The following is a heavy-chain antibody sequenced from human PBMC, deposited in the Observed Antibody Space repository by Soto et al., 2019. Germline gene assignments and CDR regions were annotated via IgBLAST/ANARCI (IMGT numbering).Heavy chain of an antibody. D-gene: IGHD3-3*01. CDR3: ARVLWSGWYYYYYGMDV. V-gene: IGHV3-23*01. Sequence: GGSLRLSCAASGFTFSSYAMSWVRQAPGKGLEWVSAISGSGGSTYYADSVKGRFTISRDNSKNTLYLQMNSLRAEDTAVYYCARVLWSGWYYYYYGMDVWGQGTTVTVSS. CDR1: GFTFSSYA. J-gene: IGHJ6*02. CDR2: ISGSGGST.